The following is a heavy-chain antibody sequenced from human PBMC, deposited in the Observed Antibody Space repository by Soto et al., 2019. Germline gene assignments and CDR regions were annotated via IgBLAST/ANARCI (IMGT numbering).Heavy chain of an antibody. J-gene: IGHJ6*02. Sequence: SGGSLRLSCAASGFTFSSYGVHWVRQAPGKGLEWVAVIWYDGSNKYYADSVKGRFTISRDNSKNTLYLQMNSLRAEDTAVYYCARATTYYDILTGPPYYYYYGMDVWGQGTTVTVSS. V-gene: IGHV3-33*01. CDR2: IWYDGSNK. D-gene: IGHD3-9*01. CDR3: ARATTYYDILTGPPYYYYYGMDV. CDR1: GFTFSSYG.